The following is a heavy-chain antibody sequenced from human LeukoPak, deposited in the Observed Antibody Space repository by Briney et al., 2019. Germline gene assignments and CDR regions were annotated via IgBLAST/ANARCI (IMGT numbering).Heavy chain of an antibody. D-gene: IGHD3-22*01. V-gene: IGHV4-59*08. CDR1: GGSIRSYY. CDR2: IYYSGST. Sequence: SETLSLTCAVSGGSIRSYYWSWIRQPPGKGLEWIGYIYYSGSTNYNPSLKSRVTISVDTSKNQFSLKLSSVTAADTAVYYCARIYYDSSGYYRLFDPWGQGTLVTVSS. J-gene: IGHJ5*02. CDR3: ARIYYDSSGYYRLFDP.